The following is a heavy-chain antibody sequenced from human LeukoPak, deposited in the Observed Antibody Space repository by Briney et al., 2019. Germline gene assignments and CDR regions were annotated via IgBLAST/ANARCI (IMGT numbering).Heavy chain of an antibody. Sequence: GASVKVSCKASGYTFTSYWMHWVRQAPGQGLEWMGWVITNNGDTKYAHKYQGRVTMTRDTSINTVYMELSMVTSDDTAMYYCARGGPNHGFDYWGQGILVTVS. J-gene: IGHJ4*02. CDR1: GYTFTSYW. CDR2: VITNNGDT. V-gene: IGHV1-2*07. D-gene: IGHD1-14*01. CDR3: ARGGPNHGFDY.